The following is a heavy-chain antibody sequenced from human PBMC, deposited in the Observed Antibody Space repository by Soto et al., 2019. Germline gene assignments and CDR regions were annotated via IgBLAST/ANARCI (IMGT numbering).Heavy chain of an antibody. CDR1: GFSLTQFW. Sequence: EVQLVESGGGLVQSGGSLRRSCIASGFSLTQFWTSWVRQTPRKGLEGVAKINEDGTKRDYMESVEGRFTISRDNAKNSVSLQMNSLRADDTAVYFCTRWDGRCSGGSCFFDSWGQGTLVTVSS. D-gene: IGHD2-15*01. CDR3: TRWDGRCSGGSCFFDS. V-gene: IGHV3-7*01. CDR2: INEDGTKR. J-gene: IGHJ4*02.